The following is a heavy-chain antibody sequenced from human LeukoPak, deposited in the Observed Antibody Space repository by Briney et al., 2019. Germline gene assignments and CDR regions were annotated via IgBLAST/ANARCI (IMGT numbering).Heavy chain of an antibody. CDR2: ISYDGSNK. CDR3: ARGGVLLWFGELSHYYFDY. J-gene: IGHJ4*02. Sequence: GRSLRLSCAASGFTFSSYAMHWVRQAPGKGLERVAVISYDGSNKYYAASVKGRFTISRDNSKNTLYLQMNSLRAEDTAVYYCARGGVLLWFGELSHYYFDYWGQGTLVTVSS. V-gene: IGHV3-30*04. CDR1: GFTFSSYA. D-gene: IGHD3-10*01.